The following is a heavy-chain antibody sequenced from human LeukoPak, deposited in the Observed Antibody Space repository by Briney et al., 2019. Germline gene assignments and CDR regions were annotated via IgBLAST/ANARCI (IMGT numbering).Heavy chain of an antibody. Sequence: PSETLSLTCTVSGYSISSDYYWGWIRQPPGKGLEWIGSVHHSGRTYYNPSLKSRVTISVDTSKNQFSLKLNSVTAADTAVYYCARDHLTNLASRLFDPWGQGSLVTVSS. CDR2: VHHSGRT. CDR1: GYSISSDYY. J-gene: IGHJ5*02. CDR3: ARDHLTNLASRLFDP. V-gene: IGHV4-38-2*02. D-gene: IGHD3-3*01.